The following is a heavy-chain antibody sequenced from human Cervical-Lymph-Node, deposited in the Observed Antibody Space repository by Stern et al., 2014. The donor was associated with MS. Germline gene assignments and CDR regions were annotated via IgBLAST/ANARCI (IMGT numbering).Heavy chain of an antibody. CDR1: GFTFGDYA. Sequence: EVQLVESGGGLVQPGTSLTLSCAASGFTFGDYAMHWVRLAPGKGLEWFSGISRESGDKIYGDSVKGRFTISRDNAEKSLFLQMNSLRDEDTALYYCARRSDERNFDYWGQGVLVTVSS. CDR3: ARRSDERNFDY. J-gene: IGHJ4*02. V-gene: IGHV3-9*01. CDR2: ISRESGDK.